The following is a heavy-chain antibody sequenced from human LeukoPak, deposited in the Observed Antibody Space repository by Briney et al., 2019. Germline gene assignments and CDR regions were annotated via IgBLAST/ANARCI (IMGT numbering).Heavy chain of an antibody. V-gene: IGHV3-23*01. J-gene: IGHJ4*01. Sequence: PGGSLRLSCAASGFTLSSYAITWVRQAPGKGLEWVSGNSNSGITTYYADSVKGRFTISRDNSKNTLYLQMNGLRVEDTALYYCARDGRLGEVSSRFDLWGHGTLVTVSS. CDR2: NSNSGITT. CDR1: GFTLSSYA. CDR3: ARDGRLGEVSSRFDL. D-gene: IGHD3-16*02.